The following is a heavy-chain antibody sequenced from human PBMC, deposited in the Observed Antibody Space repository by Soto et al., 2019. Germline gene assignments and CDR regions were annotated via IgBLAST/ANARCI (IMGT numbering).Heavy chain of an antibody. V-gene: IGHV1-18*01. CDR3: ARGLRLWFGGYYYYGMDV. J-gene: IGHJ6*02. Sequence: ASVKVSCKASGYTFTSYGISWVRQAPGQGLEWMGWISAYNGNTNYAQKFQGRVTMTTDTSTSTAYMELRSLRSDDTAVYYCARGLRLWFGGYYYYGMDVWGQGTTVTVSS. CDR2: ISAYNGNT. D-gene: IGHD3-10*01. CDR1: GYTFTSYG.